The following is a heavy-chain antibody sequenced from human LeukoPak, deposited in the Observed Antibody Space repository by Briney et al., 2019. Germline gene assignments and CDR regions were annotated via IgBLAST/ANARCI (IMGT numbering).Heavy chain of an antibody. J-gene: IGHJ6*03. D-gene: IGHD3-9*01. CDR3: ARDPLANFDFSAKHFYFYMDV. Sequence: SETLSLTCTVSGGSIRSYWSWIRQPAGKGLEWIGRIYGSGSTDYNPSLKSRVTMSIDTSKNQFSLNLISVTAADTAVYYCARDPLANFDFSAKHFYFYMDVWGKGATVTVSS. V-gene: IGHV4-4*07. CDR2: IYGSGST. CDR1: GGSIRSY.